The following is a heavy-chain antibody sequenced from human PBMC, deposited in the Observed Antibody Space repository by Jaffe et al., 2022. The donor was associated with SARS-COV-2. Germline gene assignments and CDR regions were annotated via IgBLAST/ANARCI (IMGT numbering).Heavy chain of an antibody. D-gene: IGHD3-9*01. CDR3: TRDRGSRYFDENWFDP. CDR2: IGGKAYGGTT. Sequence: EVQLVESGGGLVQPGRSLRLSCTASGFSFIDYAMCWFRQAPGKGLEWVGFIGGKAYGGTTEYAASVKGRFTVSRDDSKSIAYLQMNSLKTEDTAVYFCTRDRGSRYFDENWFDPWGQGTLVTVSS. J-gene: IGHJ5*02. V-gene: IGHV3-49*03. CDR1: GFSFIDYA.